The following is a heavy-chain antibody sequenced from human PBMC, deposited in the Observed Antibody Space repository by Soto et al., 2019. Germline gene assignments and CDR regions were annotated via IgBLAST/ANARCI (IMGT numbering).Heavy chain of an antibody. CDR1: GFTFSSYG. D-gene: IGHD5-12*01. CDR2: ITGSAGST. V-gene: IGHV3-23*01. CDR3: AKDRNRWLRLDLGY. Sequence: EVQLLESGGGLVQPGGSLRLSCAASGFTFSSYGMSWVRQAPGKGLEWVSSITGSAGSTYYADSVKGRFTISRDNSKNRLYLQMNSLRAEDTAVYYCAKDRNRWLRLDLGYWGQGTLVTVSS. J-gene: IGHJ4*02.